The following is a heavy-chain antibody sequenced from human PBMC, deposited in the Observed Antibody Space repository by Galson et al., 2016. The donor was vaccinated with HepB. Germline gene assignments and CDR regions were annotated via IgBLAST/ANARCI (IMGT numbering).Heavy chain of an antibody. Sequence: SLRLSCAASGFTFSKYALHWVRQAPGKGLEWVAVISTNGISQNNEDSVTGRFTVYRDNSKNTVDLQMNSLRPEDTAVYYCAKDQGILRHFDWLTYDAFDMWGQGTMVTVPS. CDR2: ISTNGISQ. CDR3: AKDQGILRHFDWLTYDAFDM. D-gene: IGHD3-9*01. J-gene: IGHJ3*02. V-gene: IGHV3-30*18. CDR1: GFTFSKYA.